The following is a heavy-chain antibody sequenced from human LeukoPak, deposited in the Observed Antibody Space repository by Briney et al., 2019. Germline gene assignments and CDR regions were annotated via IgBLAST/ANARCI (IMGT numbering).Heavy chain of an antibody. J-gene: IGHJ4*02. CDR2: IWYDGSNK. CDR1: GFTFSSYG. Sequence: PGGSLRLSCAASGFTFSSYGMHWVRQAPGKGLEWVAVIWYDGSNKYYADSVKGRFTISRDNSKNTLYLQMNSLRAEDTAVYYCAREGYYYDSSGYYYFDYWGQGTLVTVSP. D-gene: IGHD3-22*01. CDR3: AREGYYYDSSGYYYFDY. V-gene: IGHV3-33*08.